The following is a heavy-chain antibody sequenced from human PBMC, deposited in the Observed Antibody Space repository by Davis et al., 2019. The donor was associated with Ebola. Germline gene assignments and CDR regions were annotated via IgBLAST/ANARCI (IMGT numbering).Heavy chain of an antibody. D-gene: IGHD3-3*01. Sequence: SETLSLTCTVSVGSISSGGYYWSWIRQHPGKGLEWIGEINHSGSTNYNPSLKSRVTISVDTSKNQFSLKLSSVTAADTAVYYCARSLVLRFLEWSPTGFDPWGQGTLVTVSS. CDR2: INHSGST. CDR3: ARSLVLRFLEWSPTGFDP. J-gene: IGHJ5*02. V-gene: IGHV4-39*01. CDR1: VGSISSGGYY.